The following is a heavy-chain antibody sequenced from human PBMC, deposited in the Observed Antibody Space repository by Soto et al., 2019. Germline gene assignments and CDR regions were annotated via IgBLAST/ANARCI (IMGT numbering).Heavy chain of an antibody. V-gene: IGHV4-59*01. J-gene: IGHJ4*02. CDR2: IYYSGST. D-gene: IGHD1-26*01. CDR3: ARFGGATTFDY. Sequence: PSETLSLTCTASGGSISSYYWSWIRQPPGKGLEWIGYIYYSGSTNYNPSLKSRVTISVDTSKNQFSLKLSSVTAADTAVYYCARFGGATTFDYWGQGTLVTVSS. CDR1: GGSISSYY.